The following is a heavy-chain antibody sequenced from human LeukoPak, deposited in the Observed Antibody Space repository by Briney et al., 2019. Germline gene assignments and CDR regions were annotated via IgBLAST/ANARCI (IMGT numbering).Heavy chain of an antibody. CDR3: ARIGSRDGYTVDY. Sequence: GGSLRLSCAGSGFTFSDYAMSWVRLAPGKGLEWVSAISGSGRHIYYADSVKGRFTISRDSAKNSLYLQMNSLRVEDTAVYYCARIGSRDGYTVDYWGQGTLVTVSS. CDR2: ISGSGRHI. V-gene: IGHV3-21*01. J-gene: IGHJ4*02. CDR1: GFTFSDYA. D-gene: IGHD5-24*01.